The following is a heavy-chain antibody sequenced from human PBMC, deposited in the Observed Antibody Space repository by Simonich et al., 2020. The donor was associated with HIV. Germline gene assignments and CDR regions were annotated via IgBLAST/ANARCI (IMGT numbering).Heavy chain of an antibody. CDR2: IRTYTGNT. CDR3: ARGGNWFDY. D-gene: IGHD1-1*01. V-gene: IGHV1-18*01. J-gene: IGHJ4*02. Sequence: QVQLVQSGGEVKKPGASVKVSCKASGYTFTNYAINWVRQAPGKGLEWLGWIRTYTGNTTYAQHLQGRVTMTTDTSARTAYMELRSLRSDDTAVYYCARGGNWFDYWGQGTLVTVSS. CDR1: GYTFTNYA.